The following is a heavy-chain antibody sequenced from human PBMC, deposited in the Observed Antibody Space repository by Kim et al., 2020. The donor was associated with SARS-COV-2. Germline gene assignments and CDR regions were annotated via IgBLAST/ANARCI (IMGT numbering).Heavy chain of an antibody. Sequence: TNYNPSLKSRVTISVDTSKNQFSLKLSSVTAADTAVYYCARDGGSGWFDPWGQGTLVTVSS. CDR3: ARDGGSGWFDP. CDR2: T. V-gene: IGHV4-34*01. J-gene: IGHJ5*02. D-gene: IGHD1-26*01.